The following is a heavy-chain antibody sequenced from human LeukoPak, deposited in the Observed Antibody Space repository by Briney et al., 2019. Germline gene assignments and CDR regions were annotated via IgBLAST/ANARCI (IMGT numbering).Heavy chain of an antibody. D-gene: IGHD3-16*02. CDR1: GFTFRDSW. V-gene: IGHV3-7*04. CDR3: ARDPRWNFDL. J-gene: IGHJ4*02. Sequence: GGSLRLSCAASGFTFRDSWMIWVSQAPGKGLEWVAEVSPDGSQESYVDSVKGRFTVSRDNAKNSLYLQMNSLRAEDTAVYFCARDPRWNFDLWGQGTLVTVSS. CDR2: VSPDGSQE.